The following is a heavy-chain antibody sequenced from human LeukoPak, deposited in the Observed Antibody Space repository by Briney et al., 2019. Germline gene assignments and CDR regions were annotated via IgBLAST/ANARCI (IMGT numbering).Heavy chain of an antibody. CDR2: ISPNSGGT. D-gene: IGHD3-10*01. CDR1: GDTFTGYY. Sequence: ASVKVSCKASGDTFTGYYMHWVRQAPGQGLEWMGWISPNSGGTNYAQKFQGRVTMTRDTSISTAYMELSRLRSDGTGVYYCARESSGFGGSGSYGMDVWGKGTTVTISS. J-gene: IGHJ6*03. CDR3: ARESSGFGGSGSYGMDV. V-gene: IGHV1-2*02.